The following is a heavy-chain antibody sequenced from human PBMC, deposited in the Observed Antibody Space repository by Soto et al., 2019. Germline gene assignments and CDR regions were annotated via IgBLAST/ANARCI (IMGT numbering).Heavy chain of an antibody. CDR3: ARGSTDSYPGSRIFDF. D-gene: IGHD3-10*01. Sequence: GGSLRLSCVASVLTVGSRAMSWVRQAPGEGLQWVSTITDTGGDAKYADSVRGRFVISRDNSKKTLYLQMTSLTAEDSAMYFCARGSTDSYPGSRIFDFWGRGTLVTVSS. CDR2: ITDTGGDA. CDR1: VLTVGSRA. V-gene: IGHV3-23*01. J-gene: IGHJ4*02.